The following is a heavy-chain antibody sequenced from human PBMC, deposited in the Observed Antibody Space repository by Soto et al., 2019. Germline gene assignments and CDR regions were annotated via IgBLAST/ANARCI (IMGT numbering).Heavy chain of an antibody. V-gene: IGHV3-49*04. CDR2: IISKTYGGTT. CDR1: GFNFGALA. D-gene: IGHD6-13*01. Sequence: GGSLRLSCTASGFNFGALAMSWVRQAPGKGLEWVGSIISKTYGGTTEYAASVKGRFTISRDDSGSIAYLQMNSLKTDDTAVYYCTRDRIAADLSDLGYWGQGTLVTVSS. J-gene: IGHJ4*02. CDR3: TRDRIAADLSDLGY.